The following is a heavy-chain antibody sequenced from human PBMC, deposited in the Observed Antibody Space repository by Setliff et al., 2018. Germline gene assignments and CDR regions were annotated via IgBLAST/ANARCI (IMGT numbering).Heavy chain of an antibody. CDR3: ARYRNYFDSSGQTQYYFDY. J-gene: IGHJ4*02. D-gene: IGHD3-22*01. CDR1: GDSINPYY. CDR2: IXYXXXX. Sequence: SETLSLTCSVSGDSINPYYWTWIRQPPGKGLEWIGFIXYXXXXXXXXXXXXXXXXXVDXXXXQFSLNLNSVTAADTAVYYCARYRNYFDSSGQTQYYFDYWGQGTLVTVSS. V-gene: IGHV4-59*01.